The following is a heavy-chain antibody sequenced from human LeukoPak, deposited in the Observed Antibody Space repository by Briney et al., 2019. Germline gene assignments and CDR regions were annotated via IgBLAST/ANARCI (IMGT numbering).Heavy chain of an antibody. J-gene: IGHJ4*02. CDR1: GYTFTGYY. CDR2: INPNSGGT. D-gene: IGHD3-10*01. V-gene: IGHV1-2*02. Sequence: ASVKVSCKASGYTFTGYYMHWVRQAPGQGLEWMGWINPNSGGTNYAQKFQGRVTMTRDTSISTAYMELSRLRSDDTAVYYCARGLTRVRLHLHYWGQGTLVTVSS. CDR3: ARGLTRVRLHLHY.